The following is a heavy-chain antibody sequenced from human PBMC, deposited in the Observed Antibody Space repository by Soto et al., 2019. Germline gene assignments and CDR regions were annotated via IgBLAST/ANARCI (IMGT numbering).Heavy chain of an antibody. J-gene: IGHJ6*02. Sequence: GGSLRLSCAASGFTFDDYAMHWVRQAPGKGLEWVSGISWNSGSIGYADSVKGRFTISRDNAKNSLYLKMNSLRAEDTALYYCTKDKRMGAISYYYGMDVWGQGTTVTVSS. CDR1: GFTFDDYA. D-gene: IGHD1-26*01. CDR3: TKDKRMGAISYYYGMDV. CDR2: ISWNSGSI. V-gene: IGHV3-9*01.